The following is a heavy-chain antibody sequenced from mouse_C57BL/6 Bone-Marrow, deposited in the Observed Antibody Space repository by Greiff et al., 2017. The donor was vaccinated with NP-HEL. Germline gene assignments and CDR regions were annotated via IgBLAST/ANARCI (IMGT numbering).Heavy chain of an antibody. CDR1: GYTFTSYW. CDR2: IDPSDSYT. CDR3: ARHEDEYFDV. Sequence: QVQLQQPGAELVKPGASVKLSCKASGYTFTSYWMQWVKQRPGQGLEWIGEIDPSDSYTNYNQKFKGKATLTVDTSSSTAYMQLSSLTSEDSAVYYCARHEDEYFDVWGTGTTVTVSS. J-gene: IGHJ1*03. V-gene: IGHV1-50*01.